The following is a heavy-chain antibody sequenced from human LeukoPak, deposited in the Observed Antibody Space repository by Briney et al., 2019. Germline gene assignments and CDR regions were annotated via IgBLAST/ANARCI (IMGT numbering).Heavy chain of an antibody. D-gene: IGHD4-17*01. V-gene: IGHV4-59*11. Sequence: SETLSLTCAVSDDSFSSHYWTWIRQPPGKGLEWIGYISYIGSINYNPSLKSRVTISIDTSRNQFSLRLSSVTAADTAVYYCARDLVTVTKGFDIWGQGTMVSVSS. J-gene: IGHJ3*02. CDR1: DDSFSSHY. CDR3: ARDLVTVTKGFDI. CDR2: ISYIGSI.